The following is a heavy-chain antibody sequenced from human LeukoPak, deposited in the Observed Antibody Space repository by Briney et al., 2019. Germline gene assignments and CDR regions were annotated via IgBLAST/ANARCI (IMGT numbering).Heavy chain of an antibody. D-gene: IGHD7-27*01. J-gene: IGHJ4*02. CDR1: GGSISSSSYY. V-gene: IGHV4-39*07. CDR2: IYYSGST. CDR3: ARVTGGSESYYFDY. Sequence: PSETLSLTCTVSGGSISSSSYYWGWIRQPPGKGLEWIGSIYYSGSTYYNPSLKSRVTISVDTSKNQFSLKLSSVTAADTAVYYCARVTGGSESYYFDYWGQGTLVTVSS.